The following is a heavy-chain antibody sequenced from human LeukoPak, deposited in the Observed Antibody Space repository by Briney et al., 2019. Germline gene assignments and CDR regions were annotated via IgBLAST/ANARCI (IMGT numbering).Heavy chain of an antibody. J-gene: IGHJ2*01. CDR2: IYHSGST. CDR1: GGSISSSNW. V-gene: IGHV4-4*02. Sequence: SETLSLTCAVSGGSISSSNWWSWVRQPPGKGLEWIGEIYHSGSTNYNPSLKSRVTISVDKSKNQFSLKLSSVTAAVTAVYYCARATVTWAYWYFDLWGRGTLVTVSS. D-gene: IGHD4-17*01. CDR3: ARATVTWAYWYFDL.